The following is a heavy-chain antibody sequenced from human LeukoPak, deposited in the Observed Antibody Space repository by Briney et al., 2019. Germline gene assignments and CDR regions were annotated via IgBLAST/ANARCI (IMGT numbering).Heavy chain of an antibody. CDR3: ARVSDAFDYFFDS. J-gene: IGHJ4*02. D-gene: IGHD5-12*01. V-gene: IGHV3-21*01. Sequence: GGSLRLSCAASGFAFSTYSMNWVRQAPGKGLEWVSSVSRSSRFIFYADSVQGRFTISRDDAKDSLFLQMNSLRAEDTAVYYCARVSDAFDYFFDSWGQGTLVTVSS. CDR1: GFAFSTYS. CDR2: VSRSSRFI.